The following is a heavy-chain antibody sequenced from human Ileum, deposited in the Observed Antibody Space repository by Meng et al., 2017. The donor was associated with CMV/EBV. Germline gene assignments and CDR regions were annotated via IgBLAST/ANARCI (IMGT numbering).Heavy chain of an antibody. CDR3: ARDGLSGRYFDY. J-gene: IGHJ4*02. D-gene: IGHD1-26*01. Sequence: CRASGYNFTRNNMIWVRQAPGQGPEWMGWINTNTGNPTYAQGFTGRFVFSLDTSVSTTYLQISSLKAEDTAVYYCARDGLSGRYFDYWGQGTLVTVSS. CDR2: INTNTGNP. V-gene: IGHV7-4-1*02. CDR1: GYNFTRNN.